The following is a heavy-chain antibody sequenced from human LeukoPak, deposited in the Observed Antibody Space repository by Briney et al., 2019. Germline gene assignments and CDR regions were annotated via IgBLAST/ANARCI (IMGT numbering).Heavy chain of an antibody. CDR3: ARDYNLGGSHWYYFDY. J-gene: IGHJ4*02. CDR2: IYTSGST. CDR1: GGSISSGGYS. Sequence: PSETLSLTCAVSGGSISSGGYSWSWIRQPAGKGLEWIGRIYTSGSTNYNPSLKSRVTMSVDTSKNQFSLKLSSVTAADTAVYYCARDYNLGGSHWYYFDYWGQGTLVTVSS. D-gene: IGHD1-26*01. V-gene: IGHV4-61*02.